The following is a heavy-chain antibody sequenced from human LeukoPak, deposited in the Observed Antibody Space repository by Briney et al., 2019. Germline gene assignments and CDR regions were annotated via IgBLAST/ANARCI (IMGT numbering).Heavy chain of an antibody. CDR2: NNGDGSTT. J-gene: IGHJ4*02. CDR3: ARDHYGGYDLDY. V-gene: IGHV3-74*01. CDR1: GFSLSGYW. D-gene: IGHD5-12*01. Sequence: GGSLRLSCVASGFSLSGYWMYWVRQAPGKGLMYISRNNGDGSTTNYADVVKGRFTMSRDNVKNTLYLQMNSLRAEDTAVYYCARDHYGGYDLDYWGQGTLVTVSS.